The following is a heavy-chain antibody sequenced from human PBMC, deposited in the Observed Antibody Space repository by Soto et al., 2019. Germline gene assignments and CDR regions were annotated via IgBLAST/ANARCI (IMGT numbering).Heavy chain of an antibody. J-gene: IGHJ3*02. CDR3: GDSEVANTRWRAFDI. CDR1: GGTFSSYA. Sequence: QVQLVQSGAEVKKPGSSVKVSCKASGGTFSSYAISWVRQAPGQGLEWMGGIIPIFGTANYAQKFQGRVTITADETPRHSLMGLGRPRFGEKGVLFWGDSEVANTRWRAFDIWGQGTMVTVSS. CDR2: IIPIFGTA. V-gene: IGHV1-69*01. D-gene: IGHD1-1*01.